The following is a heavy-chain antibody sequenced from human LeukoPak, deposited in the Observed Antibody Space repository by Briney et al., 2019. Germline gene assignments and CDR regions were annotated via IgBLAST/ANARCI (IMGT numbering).Heavy chain of an antibody. Sequence: GASVKVSCKASGYSFTSNYIHWVRQAPGQGLEWMGMIYPRDGSTSYAQKFQGRITMTRDTSTSTVYMKLSSLRSEDTAVYYCARDDGGSSLRYFDYWGQGTLVTVSS. V-gene: IGHV1-46*01. CDR1: GYSFTSNY. CDR3: ARDDGGSSLRYFDY. CDR2: IYPRDGST. J-gene: IGHJ4*02. D-gene: IGHD1-26*01.